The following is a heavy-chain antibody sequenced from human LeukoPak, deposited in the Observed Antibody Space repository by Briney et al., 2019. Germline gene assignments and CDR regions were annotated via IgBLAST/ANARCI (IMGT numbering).Heavy chain of an antibody. CDR1: GSTFSSYS. D-gene: IGHD2-2*02. CDR3: ARDRRSYCSSTSCYSSHDY. J-gene: IGHJ4*02. Sequence: GGSLRLSCAASGSTFSSYSMNWVRQAPGKGLEWVSSISSSSSYIYYADSVKGRFTISRDNAKNSLYLQMNSLRAEDTAVYYCARDRRSYCSSTSCYSSHDYWGQGTLDTVSS. V-gene: IGHV3-21*01. CDR2: ISSSSSYI.